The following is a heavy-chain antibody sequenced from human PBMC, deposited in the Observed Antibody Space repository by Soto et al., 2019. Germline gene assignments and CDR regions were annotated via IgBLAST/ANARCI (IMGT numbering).Heavy chain of an antibody. CDR3: ARRPGTTNYYYGLDV. V-gene: IGHV1-69*06. J-gene: IGHJ6*02. CDR2: IIPIFGTA. CDR1: GGTFSSYA. D-gene: IGHD1-7*01. Sequence: GASVKVSCKASGGTFSSYAISWVRQAPGQGLEWMGGIIPIFGTANYAQKFQGRVTISADKSTSTAYMELSSLRSEDTAVYYCARRPGTTNYYYGLDVWGQGTTGTVSS.